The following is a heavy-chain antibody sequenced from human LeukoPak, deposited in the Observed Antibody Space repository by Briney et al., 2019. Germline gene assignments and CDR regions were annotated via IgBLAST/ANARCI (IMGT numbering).Heavy chain of an antibody. CDR2: INQDGSQK. CDR1: GFTFVDYA. J-gene: IGHJ4*02. V-gene: IGHV3-7*01. CDR3: ARDEVTY. Sequence: GGSLRLSCAASGFTFVDYAMHWVRQAPGKGLEWVAHINQDGSQKFYVDSVKGRFTISRDNAKSSLYLQMNSLRADDTAVYYCARDEVTYWGQGTPVTVSS.